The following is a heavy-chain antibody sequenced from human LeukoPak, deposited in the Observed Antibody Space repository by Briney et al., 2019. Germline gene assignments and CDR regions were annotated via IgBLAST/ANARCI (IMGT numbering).Heavy chain of an antibody. CDR2: ISSSSSYT. CDR1: GFTFSDYY. J-gene: IGHJ4*02. V-gene: IGHV3-11*06. Sequence: PGGSLRLSCAASGFTFSDYYMSWIRQAPGKGLEWVSYISSSSSYTNYADSVKGRFTISRDNAKNSLYLQMNNLRAEDTAVYYCARMPVVSYYYDSSGPLDYWGQGTLVTVSS. D-gene: IGHD3-22*01. CDR3: ARMPVVSYYYDSSGPLDY.